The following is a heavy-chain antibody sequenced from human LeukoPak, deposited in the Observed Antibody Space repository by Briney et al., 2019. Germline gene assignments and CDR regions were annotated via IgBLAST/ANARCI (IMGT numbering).Heavy chain of an antibody. D-gene: IGHD3-10*01. CDR3: ARRLKKIVRGVGRLDAFDI. J-gene: IGHJ3*02. Sequence: GGSLRLSCAASGFTFSSYAMSWVRQAPGKGLEWVSAISGSGGSTYYADSVKGRFAISRDNSKNTLYLQMNSLRAEDTAVYYCARRLKKIVRGVGRLDAFDIWGQGTMVTVSS. V-gene: IGHV3-23*01. CDR1: GFTFSSYA. CDR2: ISGSGGST.